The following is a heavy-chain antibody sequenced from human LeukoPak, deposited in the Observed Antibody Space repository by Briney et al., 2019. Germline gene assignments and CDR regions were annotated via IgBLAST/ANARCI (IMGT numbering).Heavy chain of an antibody. D-gene: IGHD5-12*01. J-gene: IGHJ4*02. Sequence: SETQSLTCTVSGGSISSSSYYWAWIRQPPGKGLEWIGSIYYGGSTYYNPSLKSRVTISADTSKNQFSLKLSSVTAADTAVYFCARRIIVATIDYWGQGTLVTVSS. CDR1: GGSISSSSYY. CDR3: ARRIIVATIDY. CDR2: IYYGGST. V-gene: IGHV4-39*01.